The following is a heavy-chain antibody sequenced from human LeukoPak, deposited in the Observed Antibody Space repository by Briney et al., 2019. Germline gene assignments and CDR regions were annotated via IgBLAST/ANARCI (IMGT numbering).Heavy chain of an antibody. CDR1: GFSFMNAW. J-gene: IGHJ4*02. CDR2: IKSNADGGTP. CDR3: TTFYHEYSPY. D-gene: IGHD2/OR15-2a*01. Sequence: PGGSLRLSCAASGFSFMNAWMVWVRQAPGKGLEWVGRIKSNADGGTPDYAAPARGRFTISRDDSKNTLYLQMNSLKTEDTAVYYCTTFYHEYSPYWGRGTLVTVSS. V-gene: IGHV3-15*01.